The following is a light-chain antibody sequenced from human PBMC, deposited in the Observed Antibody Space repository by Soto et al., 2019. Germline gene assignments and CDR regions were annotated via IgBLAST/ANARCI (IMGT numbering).Light chain of an antibody. CDR1: SSDVGGYNF. Sequence: QSVLTQTASVSGSPGQSITMSCTGTSSDVGGYNFVSWYQQHPGKAPKLIVHEVANRLSGVSGRFSGSKSDNTAFLTISGLQAEDEAVYYCCSHSSSITWMFGGGTKVTVL. CDR2: EVA. CDR3: CSHSSSITWM. J-gene: IGLJ3*02. V-gene: IGLV2-14*03.